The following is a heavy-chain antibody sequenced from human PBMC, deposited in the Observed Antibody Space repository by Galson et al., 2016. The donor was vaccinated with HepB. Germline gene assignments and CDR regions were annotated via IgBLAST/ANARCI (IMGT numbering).Heavy chain of an antibody. CDR2: INHSGST. Sequence: SETLSLTCAVYGGSFTDYYWSWIRQPPGKGLEWIGEINHSGSTNYNPSLKSRVTISVDTSKNQFSLKLCSVTAADTAVYYCARGRNDFVWGSYRFGWFDPWGQGALVTVSS. CDR3: ARGRNDFVWGSYRFGWFDP. J-gene: IGHJ5*02. D-gene: IGHD3-16*02. V-gene: IGHV4-34*01. CDR1: GGSFTDYY.